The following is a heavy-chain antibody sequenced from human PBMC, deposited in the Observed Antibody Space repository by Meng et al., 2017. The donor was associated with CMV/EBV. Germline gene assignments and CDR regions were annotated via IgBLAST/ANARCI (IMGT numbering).Heavy chain of an antibody. CDR1: GGTFSSYA. V-gene: IGHV1-69*12. Sequence: QGQVVESGAEVKKPGSSVKVSCKASGGTFSSYAISWVRQAPGQGLEWMGGIIPIFGTANYAQKFQGRVTITADESTSTAYMELSSLRSEDTAVYYCARRPGCSSTSCPCYFDYWGQGTLVTVSS. CDR2: IIPIFGTA. J-gene: IGHJ4*02. D-gene: IGHD2-2*01. CDR3: ARRPGCSSTSCPCYFDY.